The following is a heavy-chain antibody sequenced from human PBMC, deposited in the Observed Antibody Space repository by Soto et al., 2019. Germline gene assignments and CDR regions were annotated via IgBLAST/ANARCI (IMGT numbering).Heavy chain of an antibody. CDR3: ERYDFGTFDY. CDR2: IYHTEST. Sequence: XATLSLTCAVSSDSISSSVWWSWFRQPPGKGLEWIGEIYHTESTVYNPSLKSRVTISVDKSKNQFSLNLDSVTAADTAVYYCERYDFGTFDYWGRGILVTVSS. CDR1: SDSISSSVW. J-gene: IGHJ4*02. V-gene: IGHV4-4*02. D-gene: IGHD4-17*01.